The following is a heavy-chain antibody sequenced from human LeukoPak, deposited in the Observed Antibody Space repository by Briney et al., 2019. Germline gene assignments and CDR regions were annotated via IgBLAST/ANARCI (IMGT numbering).Heavy chain of an antibody. Sequence: GGSLRLSCVASGFTFSSYSMNWVRQAPGKGLEWVSSISSSSSYIYYADSVKGRFTISRDNAKNSLYLQMNSLRAEDTAVYYCASLSAANYYDSSGYPYYFDYWGQGTLVTVSS. CDR1: GFTFSSYS. J-gene: IGHJ4*02. D-gene: IGHD3-22*01. CDR2: ISSSSSYI. V-gene: IGHV3-21*01. CDR3: ASLSAANYYDSSGYPYYFDY.